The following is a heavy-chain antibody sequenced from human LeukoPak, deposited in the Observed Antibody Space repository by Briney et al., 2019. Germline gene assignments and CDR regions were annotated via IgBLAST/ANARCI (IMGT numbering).Heavy chain of an antibody. J-gene: IGHJ5*02. D-gene: IGHD2-2*01. CDR1: GYIFTSYW. Sequence: PGESLNISCKGSGYIFTSYWIGWVRQMPGKGLEWMGIIYPGDSDTRYSPSFQGQVTISADKSISTAYLQWSSLKASDTAMYYCARQEDCSSTSCYPGYWFDPWGQGTLVTVSS. V-gene: IGHV5-51*01. CDR2: IYPGDSDT. CDR3: ARQEDCSSTSCYPGYWFDP.